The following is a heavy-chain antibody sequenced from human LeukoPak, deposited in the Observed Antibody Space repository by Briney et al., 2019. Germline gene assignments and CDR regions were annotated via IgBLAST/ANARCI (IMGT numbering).Heavy chain of an antibody. CDR1: GGSISSSSDY. CDR3: ARRPVTSNWFDP. D-gene: IGHD4-17*01. CDR2: IYYGGNT. J-gene: IGHJ5*02. Sequence: SETLSLTCTVSGGSISSSSDYWGWIREPPGKGLEWIGSIYYGGNTYYNPSLMSRVTISLDTSKNQFSLKLSSVTAADTAVYYCARRPVTSNWFDPWGQGTLVTVSS. V-gene: IGHV4-39*01.